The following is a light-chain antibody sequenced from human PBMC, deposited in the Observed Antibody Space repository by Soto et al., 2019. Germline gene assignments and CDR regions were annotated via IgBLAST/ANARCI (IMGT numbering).Light chain of an antibody. J-gene: IGLJ2*01. CDR1: DSNIGSNP. Sequence: QSVLTQPPSASGTPGQRVTISCSGGDSNIGSNPVYWYQQLPGTAPKLVIHTNDQRPSGVPDRFSGSKSGTSATLAISGLRSEDEADYYCASWYDSLRGVLFGGGTQLTVL. CDR3: ASWYDSLRGVL. V-gene: IGLV1-47*01. CDR2: TND.